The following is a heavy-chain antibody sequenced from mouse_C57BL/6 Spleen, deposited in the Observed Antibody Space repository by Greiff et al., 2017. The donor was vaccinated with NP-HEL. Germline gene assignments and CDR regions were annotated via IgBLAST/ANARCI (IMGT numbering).Heavy chain of an antibody. CDR2: ISSGSSTI. V-gene: IGHV5-17*01. Sequence: EVMLVESGGGLVKPGGSLKLSCAASGFTFSDYGMHWVRQAPEKGLEWVAYISSGSSTIYYADTVKGRFTISRDNAKNTLFLQMSSLRSEDTAMYYCARDYDRGYAMDYWGQRTSVTVSS. CDR3: ARDYDRGYAMDY. D-gene: IGHD2-4*01. CDR1: GFTFSDYG. J-gene: IGHJ4*01.